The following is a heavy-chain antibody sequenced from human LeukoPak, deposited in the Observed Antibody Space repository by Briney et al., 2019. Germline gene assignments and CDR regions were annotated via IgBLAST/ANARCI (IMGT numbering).Heavy chain of an antibody. CDR2: IFSHGET. CDR1: GFTVGNNY. Sequence: PGGSLRLSCAASGFTVGNNYMNWVRQAPGKGLEWVSLIFSHGETSYADSVKGRFTISRDSSKNTLYLQMNGLRVEDTAVYYCARDPPAVSISTYAWGQGTLVTVSS. CDR3: ARDPPAVSISTYA. V-gene: IGHV3-66*01. J-gene: IGHJ4*02. D-gene: IGHD3-3*02.